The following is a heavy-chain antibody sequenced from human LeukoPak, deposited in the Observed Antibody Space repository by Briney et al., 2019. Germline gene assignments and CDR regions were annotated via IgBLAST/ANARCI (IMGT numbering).Heavy chain of an antibody. CDR3: AKPNNYYDSSGYPVAYYYYYYMDV. J-gene: IGHJ6*03. CDR2: ITGDGTTT. V-gene: IGHV3-43*02. Sequence: SGGSLRLSCAASGFTFDDSAMHWVRQAPGRGLEWVSLITGDGTTTYYADSVKGRFTISRDNNKNSLYLQMHSPRTEDTAFYYCAKPNNYYDSSGYPVAYYYYYYMDVWGKGATVTVSS. CDR1: GFTFDDSA. D-gene: IGHD3-22*01.